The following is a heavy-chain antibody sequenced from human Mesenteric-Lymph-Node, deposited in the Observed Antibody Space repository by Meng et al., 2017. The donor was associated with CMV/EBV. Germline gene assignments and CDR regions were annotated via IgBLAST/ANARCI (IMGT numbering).Heavy chain of an antibody. CDR2: ISGSGDST. D-gene: IGHD2-15*01. V-gene: IGHV3-23*01. J-gene: IGHJ5*02. CDR3: AKDLNELLYNWFDP. Sequence: GESLKISCAASGFTFSSYGMHWVRQAPGKGLEWVSGISGSGDSTYYADSVKGRFTISRDNSKNTLYLRMNSLRAEDTAIYYCAKDLNELLYNWFDPWGQGTLVTVSS. CDR1: GFTFSSYG.